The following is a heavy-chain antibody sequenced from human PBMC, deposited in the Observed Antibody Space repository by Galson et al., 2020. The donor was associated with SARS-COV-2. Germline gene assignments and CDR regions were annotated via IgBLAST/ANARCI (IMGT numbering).Heavy chain of an antibody. CDR1: GYSFNNYA. V-gene: IGHV7-4-1*02. D-gene: IGHD3-16*01. J-gene: IGHJ6*02. CDR2: IDTNTGSP. CDR3: ARERAGGGVDYSDGMDV. Sequence: ASVKVSCKASGYSFNNYAVNWVRQAPGQGLEWMGWIDTNTGSPTYAQGFRGRFVFSLDTSVSTAHLQISSLRAADTAVYYCARERAGGGVDYSDGMDVWGQGTTVTVSS.